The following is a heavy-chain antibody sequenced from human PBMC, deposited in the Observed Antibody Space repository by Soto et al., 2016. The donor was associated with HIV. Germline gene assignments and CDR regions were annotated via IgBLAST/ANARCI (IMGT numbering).Heavy chain of an antibody. CDR2: ISSSTTYT. CDR3: ARVRRNGLYYFDY. CDR1: GFIFSDYY. V-gene: IGHV3-11*05. J-gene: IGHJ4*02. Sequence: QVQLVESGGDLVKPGGSLRLSCSASGFIFSDYYMSWIRQAPGKGLEWVSYISSSTTYTNSADSVKGRFTVSRDNTKNSLYLQMNNLTAEDIAVYYCARVRRNGLYYFDYWGQGTLVTV. D-gene: IGHD6-25*01.